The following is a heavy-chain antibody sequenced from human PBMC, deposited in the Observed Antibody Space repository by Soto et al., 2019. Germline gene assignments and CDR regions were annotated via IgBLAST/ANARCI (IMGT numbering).Heavy chain of an antibody. D-gene: IGHD3-16*02. CDR2: IYWDDDK. J-gene: IGHJ2*01. V-gene: IGHV2-5*02. CDR1: GFSLSTSGVG. Sequence: SGPTLVNPTQTLTLTCTFSGFSLSTSGVGVGWIRQPPGKALEWLALIYWDDDKRYSPSLKSRLTITKDTSKNQVVLTMTNMDPVDTATYYCAHSFYTYYDYIWGSYRQNWYFDLWGRGTLVTVSS. CDR3: AHSFYTYYDYIWGSYRQNWYFDL.